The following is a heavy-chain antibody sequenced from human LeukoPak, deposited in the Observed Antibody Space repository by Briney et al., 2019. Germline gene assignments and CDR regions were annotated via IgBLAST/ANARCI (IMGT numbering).Heavy chain of an antibody. CDR3: ARSADSYYDSSGYYPHYDY. V-gene: IGHV1-18*01. CDR1: GYTFTSYG. CDR2: ISAYNGNT. J-gene: IGHJ4*02. D-gene: IGHD3-22*01. Sequence: ASVKVSCKASGYTFTSYGISWVRQAPGQGLEWMGWISAYNGNTNYAQKLQGRVTMTTDTSTSTAYMELRSLRSDDTAVYYCARSADSYYDSSGYYPHYDYWGQGTLVTVSS.